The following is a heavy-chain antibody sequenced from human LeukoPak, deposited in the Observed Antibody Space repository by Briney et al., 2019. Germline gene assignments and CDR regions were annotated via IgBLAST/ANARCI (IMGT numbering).Heavy chain of an antibody. CDR2: IYSGGST. Sequence: PGGSLRLSCAASGFTVSSNYMSWVRQAPGKGLEWVSVIYSGGSTYYADSVKGRFTISRDNSKNTLYLQMNSLRAEDTAVYYCAREIGYSSSWDELADYYYYMDVWGKGTTVTVSS. D-gene: IGHD6-13*01. V-gene: IGHV3-53*01. J-gene: IGHJ6*03. CDR3: AREIGYSSSWDELADYYYYMDV. CDR1: GFTVSSNY.